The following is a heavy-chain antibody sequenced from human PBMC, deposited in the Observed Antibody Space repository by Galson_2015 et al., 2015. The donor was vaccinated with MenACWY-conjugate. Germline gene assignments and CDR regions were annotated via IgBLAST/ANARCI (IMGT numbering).Heavy chain of an antibody. V-gene: IGHV1-18*01. CDR3: ASHLLGNIGYD. CDR1: GYTFRNYG. CDR2: ISGKNGNA. J-gene: IGHJ1*01. Sequence: QSGAEVKKPGASVKVSCKASGYTFRNYGFTWVRQAPGQGLEWMGRISGKNGNAIYAQKFQDRFIMTTDASTNTAYMELGSLRSDDTATCSVASHLLGNIGYDWGQGTLVTVSS. D-gene: IGHD2/OR15-2a*01.